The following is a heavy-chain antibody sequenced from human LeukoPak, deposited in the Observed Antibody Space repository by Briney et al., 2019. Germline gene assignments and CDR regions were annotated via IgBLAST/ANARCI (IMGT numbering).Heavy chain of an antibody. CDR1: GYTFTDYY. Sequence: ASVKLSCSASGYTFTDYYMHWVRQAPGQGLEWMGGINPDSGGTNYEQTFQGRVTMIRDTSISTDYTELSSPRSDGTSVYYCARRSGSDAFDIWGQGTLVTVSS. J-gene: IGHJ4*02. V-gene: IGHV1-2*02. D-gene: IGHD3-3*01. CDR3: ARRSGSDAFDI. CDR2: INPDSGGT.